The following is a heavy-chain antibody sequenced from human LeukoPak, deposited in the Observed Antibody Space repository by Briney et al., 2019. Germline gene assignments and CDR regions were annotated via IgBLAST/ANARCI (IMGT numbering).Heavy chain of an antibody. V-gene: IGHV4-61*02. Sequence: SETLSLTCTVSGGSISSASYYWSWIRQPAGKGLEWIGRIYTSGSTNYNPSLKSRVTISVDTSKNQFSLKLNSVTAADTAVYYCAREAVAADGGFFDYWGQGTLVTVSS. CDR2: IYTSGST. D-gene: IGHD6-19*01. CDR1: GGSISSASYY. CDR3: AREAVAADGGFFDY. J-gene: IGHJ4*02.